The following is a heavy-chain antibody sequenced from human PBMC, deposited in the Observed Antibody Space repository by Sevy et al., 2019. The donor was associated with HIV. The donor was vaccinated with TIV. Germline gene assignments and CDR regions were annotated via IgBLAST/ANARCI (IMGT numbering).Heavy chain of an antibody. CDR1: GFTFSSYG. CDR3: AKDREYQLLSYNYYYYGMDV. J-gene: IGHJ6*02. V-gene: IGHV3-30*02. Sequence: GGSLRLSCAASGFTFSSYGMHWVRHAPGKGLEWVAFIRYDGSNKYYADSVKGRFTISRDNSKNTLYLQMNSLRAEDTAVYYCAKDREYQLLSYNYYYYGMDVWGQGTTVTVSS. CDR2: IRYDGSNK. D-gene: IGHD2-2*01.